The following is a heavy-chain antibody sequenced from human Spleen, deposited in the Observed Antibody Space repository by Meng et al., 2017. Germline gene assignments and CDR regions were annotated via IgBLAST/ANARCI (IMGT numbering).Heavy chain of an antibody. CDR3: ARGQTGYSSGWTDAFDI. V-gene: IGHV3-21*01. Sequence: GESLKISCVASEFTFSSYSMNWVRQAPGKGLEWVSSISNSGSYIFYTNSVGGRFTISRDNAKNSLYLQMNSLRAEDTAVYYCARGQTGYSSGWTDAFDIWGQGTMVTVSS. D-gene: IGHD6-19*01. J-gene: IGHJ3*02. CDR1: EFTFSSYS. CDR2: ISNSGSYI.